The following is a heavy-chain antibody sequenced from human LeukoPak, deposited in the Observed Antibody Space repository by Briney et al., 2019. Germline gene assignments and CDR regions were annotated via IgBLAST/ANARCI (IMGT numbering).Heavy chain of an antibody. D-gene: IGHD6-13*01. CDR1: GFTFSDCD. Sequence: GGSLRLSCTASGFTFSDCDMNWFRQAPGKGLEWVSSSSYRTSHIYYADSVKGRFTISRDNAKNSLYLQMDSLRAEDTAVYFCGRAFPPLRTAAAGDYWGQGTLVTVSS. CDR3: GRAFPPLRTAAAGDY. V-gene: IGHV3-21*01. CDR2: SSYRTSHI. J-gene: IGHJ4*02.